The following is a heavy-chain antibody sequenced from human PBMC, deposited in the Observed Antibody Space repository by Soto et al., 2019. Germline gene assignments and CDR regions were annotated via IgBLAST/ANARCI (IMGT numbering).Heavy chain of an antibody. V-gene: IGHV5-51*01. J-gene: IGHJ4*02. CDR2: IYPGDSET. Sequence: GESLKISCQTAGYPFSSNWIGWVRQVPGKGLEWVGIIYPGDSETRYGPSFQGQVTISADRSLNTTYLQWNSLQASDTAIYYCAGLLDSWGEPHYFDSWGQGTMVTVSS. D-gene: IGHD3-16*01. CDR1: GYPFSSNW. CDR3: AGLLDSWGEPHYFDS.